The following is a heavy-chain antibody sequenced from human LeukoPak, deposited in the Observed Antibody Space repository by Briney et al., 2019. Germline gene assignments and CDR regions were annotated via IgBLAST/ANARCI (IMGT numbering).Heavy chain of an antibody. Sequence: GGSLILSCAASGFTFSSYGMHWVRQAPGKGLEWVAVIWYDGSNKYYADSVKGRFTISRDNSKNTLYLQMNSLRAEDTAVYYCAREVGYYYDRRIGAFDIWGQGTMVTVSS. V-gene: IGHV3-33*01. J-gene: IGHJ3*02. CDR3: AREVGYYYDRRIGAFDI. CDR1: GFTFSSYG. D-gene: IGHD3-22*01. CDR2: IWYDGSNK.